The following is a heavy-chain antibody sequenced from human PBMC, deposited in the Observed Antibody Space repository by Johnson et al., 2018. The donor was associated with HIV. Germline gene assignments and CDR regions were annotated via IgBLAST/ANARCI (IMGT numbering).Heavy chain of an antibody. CDR1: GFTFSSYA. CDR3: AKGLAAFFAFDI. V-gene: IGHV3-30*04. Sequence: QVQLVESGGGVVQPGRSLRLSCAASGFTFSSYAMHWVRQAPGKGLEWVAVISYDGSDKYYADSVKGRFTISRDNSKNTLYLQMNSRRAEDTAVYYCAKGLAAFFAFDIWGQGTMVTVSS. CDR2: ISYDGSDK. J-gene: IGHJ3*02. D-gene: IGHD3-3*01.